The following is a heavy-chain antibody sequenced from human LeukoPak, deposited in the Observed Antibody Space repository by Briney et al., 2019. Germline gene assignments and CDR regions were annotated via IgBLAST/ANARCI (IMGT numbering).Heavy chain of an antibody. CDR1: GGSISSYY. CDR2: IYYSGST. J-gene: IGHJ4*02. CDR3: ARGSVVVAATGSPDFDY. V-gene: IGHV4-59*01. D-gene: IGHD2-15*01. Sequence: SETLSLTCTVSGGSISSYYWSWIRQPPGKGLEWIGYIYYSGSTNYNPSLKSRVTISVDTSKNQFSLKLSSVTAADTAVYYCARGSVVVAATGSPDFDYWGQGTLVTVSS.